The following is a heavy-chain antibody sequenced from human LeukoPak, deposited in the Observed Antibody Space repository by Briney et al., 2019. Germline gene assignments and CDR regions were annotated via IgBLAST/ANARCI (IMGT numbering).Heavy chain of an antibody. V-gene: IGHV1-69*05. J-gene: IGHJ4*02. CDR1: GGTFSSYA. Sequence: ASVKVSCKASGGTFSSYAISWVRQAPGQGLEWIGRIIPIFGTANYAQKFQGRVTITTDESTSTAYMELSSLRSEDTAVYYCARESGVVAATVFIYYFDYWGQGTLVTVSS. CDR2: IIPIFGTA. D-gene: IGHD2-15*01. CDR3: ARESGVVAATVFIYYFDY.